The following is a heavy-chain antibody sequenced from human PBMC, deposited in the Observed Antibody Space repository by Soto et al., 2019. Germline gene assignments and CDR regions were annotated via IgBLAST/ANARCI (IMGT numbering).Heavy chain of an antibody. Sequence: PSETLSLTGTVSCGSIISYYWRWIRQPPGKGVEWIGYIYYSGSTNYNPSLKSRVTISVDTSKNQFSLKLSSVTAADTAVYYCARMVGVRFGELLYGHNWFDPWGQGTLVTVSS. V-gene: IGHV4-59*01. D-gene: IGHD3-10*01. CDR2: IYYSGST. J-gene: IGHJ5*02. CDR3: ARMVGVRFGELLYGHNWFDP. CDR1: CGSIISYY.